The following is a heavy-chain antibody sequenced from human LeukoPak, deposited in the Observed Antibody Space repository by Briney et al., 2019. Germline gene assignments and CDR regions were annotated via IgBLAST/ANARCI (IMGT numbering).Heavy chain of an antibody. CDR2: IYYSGST. CDR1: GDSISSYY. J-gene: IGHJ5*02. D-gene: IGHD2-15*01. Sequence: PSENLSLTCTVSGDSISSYYWSWVRQPPGKGLEWIAYIYYSGSTNYNPSLKSRVTISVDTSKNQFSLKLTSVTAADTAVYYCARRAGYCSGGSCNNWFDPWGQGTLVTVSS. CDR3: ARRAGYCSGGSCNNWFDP. V-gene: IGHV4-59*08.